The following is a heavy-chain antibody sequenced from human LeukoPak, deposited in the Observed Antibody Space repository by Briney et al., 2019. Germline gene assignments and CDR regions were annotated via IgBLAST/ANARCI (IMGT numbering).Heavy chain of an antibody. J-gene: IGHJ2*01. CDR1: GFTVSTNY. CDR3: ARVADHLHCYLDL. CDR2: LDSGRST. V-gene: IGHV3-53*01. Sequence: GGSLRLSCAASGFTVSTNYMNGVRGAPGEGLEGGSILDSGRSTYYADSVEGRFIRSRDSSKNTLSLPMNDLRAEDTDVYYCARVADHLHCYLDLWGSGTLVTVSS.